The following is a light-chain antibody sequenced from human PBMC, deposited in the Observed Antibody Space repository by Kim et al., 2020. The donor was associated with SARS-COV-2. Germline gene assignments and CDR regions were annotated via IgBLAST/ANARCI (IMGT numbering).Light chain of an antibody. Sequence: DIQMTQSPSSLSASVGDRVTITCRASQSIRSYLNWNQQKPGKAPKLLIYAASSLQSEVPSRFSGSGSGTDFTLTISSLQPEDFATYYCQQSYSTPRTFGQGTKVDIK. CDR2: AAS. CDR1: QSIRSY. CDR3: QQSYSTPRT. V-gene: IGKV1-39*01. J-gene: IGKJ1*01.